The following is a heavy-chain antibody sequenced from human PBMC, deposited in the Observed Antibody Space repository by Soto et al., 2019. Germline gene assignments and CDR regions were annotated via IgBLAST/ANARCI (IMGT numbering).Heavy chain of an antibody. Sequence: QVQLVQSGAEVKKPGASVKVSCKASGYTFTGYYMHWVRQAPGQGLEWMGWINPNSGGTNYAQKFQGWITMTRDTSMSTAYMEVSRLRSDDTAVYYCASQRLGYYYMDVWGKGTTVTVSS. J-gene: IGHJ6*03. CDR1: GYTFTGYY. CDR3: ASQRLGYYYMDV. CDR2: INPNSGGT. V-gene: IGHV1-2*04.